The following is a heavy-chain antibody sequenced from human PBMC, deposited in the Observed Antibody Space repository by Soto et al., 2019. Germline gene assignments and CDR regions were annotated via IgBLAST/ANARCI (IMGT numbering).Heavy chain of an antibody. D-gene: IGHD1-1*01. CDR3: VRDVHNDSGPFDL. V-gene: IGHV3-66*01. J-gene: IGHJ2*01. Sequence: EVQLVESGGGLVQPGGSLRLSCAASGFTVSSNYMSWVRQAPGKGLEWVSLIYSSGTTYYTDSVKGRFTISRDKSENTLDLQMNSLRAEDTAVYYCVRDVHNDSGPFDLWGRGTLVTVSS. CDR1: GFTVSSNY. CDR2: IYSSGTT.